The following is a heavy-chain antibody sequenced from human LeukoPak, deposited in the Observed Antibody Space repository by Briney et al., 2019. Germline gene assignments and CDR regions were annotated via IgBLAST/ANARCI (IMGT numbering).Heavy chain of an antibody. CDR2: IYTSGGT. Sequence: SETLSLTCTVSGGSISSYYWSWIRQPAGKGLEWIGRIYTSGGTNYNPSLKSRVTMSVDTSKNQFSLKLTSVTAADTAVYYCARQQLVERSFDYWGQGTLVTVSP. D-gene: IGHD6-6*01. CDR1: GGSISSYY. CDR3: ARQQLVERSFDY. J-gene: IGHJ4*02. V-gene: IGHV4-4*07.